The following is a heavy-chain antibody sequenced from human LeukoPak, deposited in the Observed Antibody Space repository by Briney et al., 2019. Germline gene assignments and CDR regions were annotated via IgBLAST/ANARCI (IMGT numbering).Heavy chain of an antibody. CDR3: ARRGSSSWYGLIGDYYYYMDV. CDR1: GGAISSSSYY. V-gene: IGHV4-39*07. Sequence: SETLSLTCTVSGGAISSSSYYWGWIRQPPGKGLEWIGSIYYSGSTYYNPSLKSRVTISVDMSKNQLSLKLSSVTAADTAVYYCARRGSSSWYGLIGDYYYYMDVWGKGTTVTISS. J-gene: IGHJ6*03. CDR2: IYYSGST. D-gene: IGHD6-13*01.